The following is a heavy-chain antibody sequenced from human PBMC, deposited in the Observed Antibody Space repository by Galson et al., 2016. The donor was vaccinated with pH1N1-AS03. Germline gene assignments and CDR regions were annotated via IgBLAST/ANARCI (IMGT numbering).Heavy chain of an antibody. J-gene: IGHJ6*02. Sequence: KVSCKASGYIFTGFYVHWVRQAPGQGLEWMGWINPNNGVTNYAQKFQAWVTMTGDTSISTAYMEIYGLKSDDTAVYYCARDPRGPCSSATCATTYYFGMDVWGQGTTVIVSS. D-gene: IGHD1-26*01. CDR3: ARDPRGPCSSATCATTYYFGMDV. CDR2: INPNNGVT. CDR1: GYIFTGFY. V-gene: IGHV1-2*04.